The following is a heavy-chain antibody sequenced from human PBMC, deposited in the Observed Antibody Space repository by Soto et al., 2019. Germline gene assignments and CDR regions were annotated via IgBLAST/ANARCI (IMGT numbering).Heavy chain of an antibody. J-gene: IGHJ4*02. V-gene: IGHV3-23*01. CDR2: ISGSGGST. Sequence: EVQLLESGGGLVQPGGSLRLSCAASGFTFSSYVMSWVRQAPGKGLEWVSAISGSGGSTYYADSVKGRFTISRDNSKNTLYLQMNSLRAEDTAVYYCAKDGGQWPLKFDYWGQGTLVTVSS. CDR1: GFTFSSYV. CDR3: AKDGGQWPLKFDY. D-gene: IGHD6-19*01.